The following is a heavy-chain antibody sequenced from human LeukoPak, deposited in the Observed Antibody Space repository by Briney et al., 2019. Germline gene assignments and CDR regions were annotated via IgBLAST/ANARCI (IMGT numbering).Heavy chain of an antibody. CDR2: INPNSGGT. Sequence: ASMKVSCKASGYTFTGYYIHWLRQAPGQGLEWMGFINPNSGGTNYAQKFQGRVTMTRDTSISAAYMELSSLTSDDTAVYYCARDLEGYHYGSGNYPQWGQGTLITVSS. CDR3: ARDLEGYHYGSGNYPQ. J-gene: IGHJ4*02. V-gene: IGHV1-2*02. D-gene: IGHD3-10*01. CDR1: GYTFTGYY.